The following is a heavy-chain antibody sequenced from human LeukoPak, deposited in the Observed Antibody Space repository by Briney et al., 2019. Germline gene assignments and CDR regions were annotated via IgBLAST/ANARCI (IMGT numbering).Heavy chain of an antibody. J-gene: IGHJ4*02. CDR1: GFTFDDYA. CDR2: INWNSGTM. D-gene: IGHD3-22*01. V-gene: IGHV3-9*01. Sequence: GRSLRLSCAASGFTFDDYAMHWVRQAPGKGLEWVSGINWNSGTMGYADSVKGRFTISRDNTKGSLFLQLNSLRAEDTAVYYCARDSRYYYDSSGNYYFDYWGQGTLVTVSS. CDR3: ARDSRYYYDSSGNYYFDY.